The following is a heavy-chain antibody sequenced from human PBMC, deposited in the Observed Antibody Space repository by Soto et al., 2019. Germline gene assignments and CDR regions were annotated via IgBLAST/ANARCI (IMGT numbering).Heavy chain of an antibody. D-gene: IGHD2-2*01. CDR2: ISYDGSNK. Sequence: GSLRLSCAASGFTFSTYVMHWVRQAPGKGLEWVALISYDGSNKYYEDSVKGRFTISRDNSKNTLYLQMNSLRAEDTAVYYCAKDGIKFGPGYCSTTSCLYFDYWGQGTLVTVSS. CDR1: GFTFSTYV. CDR3: AKDGIKFGPGYCSTTSCLYFDY. J-gene: IGHJ4*02. V-gene: IGHV3-30*18.